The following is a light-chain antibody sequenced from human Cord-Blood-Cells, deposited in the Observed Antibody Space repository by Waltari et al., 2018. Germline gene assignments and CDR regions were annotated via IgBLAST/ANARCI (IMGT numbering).Light chain of an antibody. CDR2: EGS. Sequence: QSALTQTASVAGSPGPSLTISCTVTSSDAGGYTLVSWYQQHPGKPPKLMIYEGSKRPSGVSNRFSGSKSGNTASLTISGLQAEDEADYYCCSYAGSSTWVFGGGTKLTVL. CDR1: SSDAGGYTL. J-gene: IGLJ3*02. V-gene: IGLV2-23*01. CDR3: CSYAGSSTWV.